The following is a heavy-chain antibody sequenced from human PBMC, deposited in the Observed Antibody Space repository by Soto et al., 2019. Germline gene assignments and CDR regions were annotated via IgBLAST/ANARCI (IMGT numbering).Heavy chain of an antibody. Sequence: SETLSLTCSVSGGSISSSSYYWGWISQPPGKGLEWIGSIYYSWSTYYNPSLKSRVTISVDTSKNQFSLKLSSVTAADTAVYYCATSGGITMVRGVIPQFFYGMDVWGQGTTVTVSS. CDR2: IYYSWST. CDR1: GGSISSSSYY. J-gene: IGHJ6*02. V-gene: IGHV4-39*01. D-gene: IGHD3-10*01. CDR3: ATSGGITMVRGVIPQFFYGMDV.